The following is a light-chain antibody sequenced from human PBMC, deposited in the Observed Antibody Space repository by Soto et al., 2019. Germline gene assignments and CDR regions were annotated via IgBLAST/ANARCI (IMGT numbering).Light chain of an antibody. CDR3: QQRSNGPLFT. Sequence: EIVLTQSPATLSLSPGERATLSCRASQSIGSNLAWYQQKPGQAPRLLIYDASNRATGIPARFSGKGSGTDFTLTISSLEPEAFAVYYCQQRSNGPLFTFGPGTKVDIK. CDR1: QSIGSN. CDR2: DAS. J-gene: IGKJ3*01. V-gene: IGKV3-11*01.